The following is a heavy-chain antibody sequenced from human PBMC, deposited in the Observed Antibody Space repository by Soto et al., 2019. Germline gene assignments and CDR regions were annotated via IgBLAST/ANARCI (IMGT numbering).Heavy chain of an antibody. J-gene: IGHJ6*02. D-gene: IGHD3-22*01. CDR2: IIPIFGTA. Sequence: QVQLVQSGAEVKKPGSSVKVSCKASGGTFSSYAISWVRQAPGQGLEWMGGIIPIFGTANYAQKFQGRVTIAADESTSTAYMKVRSLTSKETAVYYLALPGGGGGDYYAPPPTSYYYYGMDVWGQGTTVTVSS. CDR3: ALPGGGGGDYYAPPPTSYYYYGMDV. V-gene: IGHV1-69*01. CDR1: GGTFSSYA.